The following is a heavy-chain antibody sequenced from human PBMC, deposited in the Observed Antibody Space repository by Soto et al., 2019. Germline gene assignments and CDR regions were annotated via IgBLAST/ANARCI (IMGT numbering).Heavy chain of an antibody. CDR2: INPNSGGT. D-gene: IGHD2-2*01. Sequence: ASVTVSCKASGYTFTCYYMHWVRQAPGQGLECMGWINPNSGGTNYAQKFQGWVTMTRDTSISTAYMELSRLRSDDTAVYYCARGGLVPAASLVDYWGQGTLVTV. J-gene: IGHJ4*02. V-gene: IGHV1-2*04. CDR1: GYTFTCYY. CDR3: ARGGLVPAASLVDY.